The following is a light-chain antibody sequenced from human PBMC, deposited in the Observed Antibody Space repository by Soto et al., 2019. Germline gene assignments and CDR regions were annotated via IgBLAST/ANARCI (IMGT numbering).Light chain of an antibody. V-gene: IGLV1-47*02. J-gene: IGLJ1*01. CDR3: AAWDDSLSGRYV. CDR1: SSNIGSNY. CDR2: SNN. Sequence: QPVLTQPPSASGTPGQRVTISCSGSSSNIGSNYVYWYQQLPGTAPKLLIYSNNQRPSGVPDRFSGSKSGTSASLAISGLRSEDEADYYCAAWDDSLSGRYVFGTGTKVTVL.